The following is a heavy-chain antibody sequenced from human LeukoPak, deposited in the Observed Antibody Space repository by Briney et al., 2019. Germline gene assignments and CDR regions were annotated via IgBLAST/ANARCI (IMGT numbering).Heavy chain of an antibody. CDR1: GFTFSSYG. CDR3: ARDRSSGYYVDAFDI. J-gene: IGHJ3*02. Sequence: PGRSLRLSCAASGFTFSSYGMHWVRQAPGKGLEWVASIKQDGSEKYYVDSVKGRFTISKDNAKNSLYLQMNSLRAEDTAVYYCARDRSSGYYVDAFDIWGQGTMVTVSS. CDR2: IKQDGSEK. V-gene: IGHV3-7*01. D-gene: IGHD3-22*01.